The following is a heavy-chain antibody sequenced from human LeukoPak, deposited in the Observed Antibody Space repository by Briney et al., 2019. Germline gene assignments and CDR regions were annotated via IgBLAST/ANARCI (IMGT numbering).Heavy chain of an antibody. V-gene: IGHV3-30*03. CDR3: ARDNNGDY. CDR2: ISYDGSNK. D-gene: IGHD1/OR15-1a*01. J-gene: IGHJ4*02. Sequence: PGRSLRLSCAASGFTFNSYGMHWVRQAPGKGLEWVAVISYDGSNKYYADSVKGRFTISRDNSKNTLYLQMNSLRVEDTAMYYCARDNNGDYWGQGTLVTVSS. CDR1: GFTFNSYG.